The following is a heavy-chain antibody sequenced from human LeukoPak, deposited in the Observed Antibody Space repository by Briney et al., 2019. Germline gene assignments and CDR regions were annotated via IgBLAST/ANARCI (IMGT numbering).Heavy chain of an antibody. CDR3: ARAYVATKYYYCMDV. D-gene: IGHD5-12*01. CDR2: ISYDGSNK. J-gene: IGHJ6*02. V-gene: IGHV3-30-3*01. CDR1: GFTFSSYA. Sequence: GGSLRLSCAASGFTFSSYAMHWVRQAPGKGLEWVAVISYDGSNKYYADSVKGRFTISRDNSKNTLYLQMNSLRAEDTAVYYCARAYVATKYYYCMDVWGQGTTVTVSS.